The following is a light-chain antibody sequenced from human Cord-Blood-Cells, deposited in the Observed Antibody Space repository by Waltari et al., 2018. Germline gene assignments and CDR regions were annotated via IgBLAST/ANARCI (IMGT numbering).Light chain of an antibody. J-gene: IGKJ4*01. CDR1: QSVSSY. CDR2: DAS. Sequence: ELVLTQSPATLSFSPAARATRSCRASQSVSSYLAWYQQKPGQAPRLLIYDASNRATGIPARFSGSGSGTDFTLTISSLEPEDFAVYYCQQRSNWPLTFGGGTKVEIK. V-gene: IGKV3-11*01. CDR3: QQRSNWPLT.